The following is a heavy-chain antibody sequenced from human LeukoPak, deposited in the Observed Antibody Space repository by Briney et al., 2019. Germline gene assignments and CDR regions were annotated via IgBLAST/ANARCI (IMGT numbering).Heavy chain of an antibody. CDR1: GYTFTSYD. CDR3: ARTDTMVRGVSNYYYYGMDV. CDR2: MNPNSGNT. D-gene: IGHD3-10*01. V-gene: IGHV1-8*01. J-gene: IGHJ6*02. Sequence: ASVKVSCKASGYTFTSYDINWVRQATGQGLEWMGWMNPNSGNTGYAQKFQGRVTMTRNTSISTAYMELSSLRSEDTAVYYCARTDTMVRGVSNYYYYGMDVWGQGTTVTVSS.